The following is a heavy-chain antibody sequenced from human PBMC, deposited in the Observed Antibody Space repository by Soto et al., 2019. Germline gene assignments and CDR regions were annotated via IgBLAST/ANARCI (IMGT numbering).Heavy chain of an antibody. J-gene: IGHJ5*02. CDR2: INAGNGNT. CDR3: ARDPITTLTGTHPSGWFDP. CDR1: GYPLTSYA. D-gene: IGHD1-7*01. V-gene: IGHV1-3*01. Sequence: GGSVKVSFKASGYPLTSYAVHWVRQAPGQSLEWMGWINAGNGNTKYSQKFQGRVTITRDTSASTAYMELSSLRSEDTAVYYCARDPITTLTGTHPSGWFDPWGQGTMVTVSS.